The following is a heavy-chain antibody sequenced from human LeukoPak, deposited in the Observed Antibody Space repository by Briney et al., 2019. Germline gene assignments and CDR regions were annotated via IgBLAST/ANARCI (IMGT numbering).Heavy chain of an antibody. CDR2: IDQDESER. J-gene: IGHJ4*02. CDR3: AIAVGWELGY. Sequence: GGSLRLSYATSGLRSSSYWMSWVRQAPGKGLEWVANIDQDESERNYVDSAKGRFTISRDGAKNSVYLQMNSLKDEDTAVYYCAIAVGWELGYWGQGTLVTVSS. D-gene: IGHD1-26*01. V-gene: IGHV3-7*01. CDR1: GLRSSSYW.